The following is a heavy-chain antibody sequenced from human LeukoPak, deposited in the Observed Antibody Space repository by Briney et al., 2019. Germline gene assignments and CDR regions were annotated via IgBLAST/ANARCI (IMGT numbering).Heavy chain of an antibody. CDR1: GFTFSSYG. V-gene: IGHV3-30*18. Sequence: GGSLRLSCAASGFTFSSYGMHWVRQAPGNGLEWVAVISYDGSNKYYADSVKGRFTISRDNSKNTLYLQMNSLRAEDTAVYYCAKIVPGYSYAYWGQGTLVTVSS. J-gene: IGHJ4*02. CDR2: ISYDGSNK. D-gene: IGHD5-18*01. CDR3: AKIVPGYSYAY.